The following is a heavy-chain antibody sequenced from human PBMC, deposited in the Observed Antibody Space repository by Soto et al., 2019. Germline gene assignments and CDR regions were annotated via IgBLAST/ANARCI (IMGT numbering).Heavy chain of an antibody. CDR2: IIPIFGTA. J-gene: IGHJ5*02. CDR3: ASALVGANDNWFDP. V-gene: IGHV1-69*06. CDR1: GGTFSSYD. D-gene: IGHD1-26*01. Sequence: QVQLVQSGAEVKKPGSSVKVSCKASGGTFSSYDISWVRQAPGQGLEWMGGIIPIFGTANYAQKFQGRVKITADKSTSTAYMELSSLRSEDTAVYYCASALVGANDNWFDPWGQGTLVTVSS.